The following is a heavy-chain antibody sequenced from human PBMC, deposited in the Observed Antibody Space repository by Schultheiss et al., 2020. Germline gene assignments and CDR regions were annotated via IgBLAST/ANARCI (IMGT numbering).Heavy chain of an antibody. CDR1: GITFDDYA. D-gene: IGHD3-22*01. J-gene: IGHJ4*02. Sequence: GGSLRLSCAASGITFDDYAMSWVRQAPGKGLEWVSAISGSGGSTYYADSVKGRFTISRDNSKNTLYLQMNSLRAEDTAVYYCAKDEYYDSSGPRLDYWGQRTLVTVST. V-gene: IGHV3-23*01. CDR2: ISGSGGST. CDR3: AKDEYYDSSGPRLDY.